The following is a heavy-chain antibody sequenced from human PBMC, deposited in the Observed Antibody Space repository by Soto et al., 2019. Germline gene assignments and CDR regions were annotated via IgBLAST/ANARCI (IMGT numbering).Heavy chain of an antibody. D-gene: IGHD1-26*01. Sequence: QVQLVQSASEVKKPGSSAKVSCKASGGTFSNYAFSWVRQAPGQGLEWMGGIIPMIGTANYAEKFQGRVTITADESTSTVYMELSRLRSEDTALYYCARVRSGTYFGVYYNGMDVWGQGTQVTVSS. J-gene: IGHJ6*02. CDR1: GGTFSNYA. CDR3: ARVRSGTYFGVYYNGMDV. CDR2: IIPMIGTA. V-gene: IGHV1-69*01.